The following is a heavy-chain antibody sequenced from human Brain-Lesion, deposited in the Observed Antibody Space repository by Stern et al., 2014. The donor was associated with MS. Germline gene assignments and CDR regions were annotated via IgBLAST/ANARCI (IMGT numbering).Heavy chain of an antibody. CDR1: GFTFSNYW. V-gene: IGHV3-74*02. J-gene: IGHJ5*01. CDR2: VNNDGRRT. Sequence: VQLLESGGGLVQPGGSLRLSCGASGFTFSNYWLHWVRQAPGKGLVWVSRVNNDGRRTSYADSVKGRFTMSRDNAKNTLYLQMNSLRVEDTAIYYCARGERWFDSWGQGTLVTVSS. CDR3: ARGERWFDS. D-gene: IGHD3-10*01.